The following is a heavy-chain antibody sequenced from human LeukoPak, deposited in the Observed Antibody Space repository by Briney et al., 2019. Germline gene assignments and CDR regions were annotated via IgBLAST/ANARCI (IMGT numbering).Heavy chain of an antibody. CDR1: GGSISSGSYY. J-gene: IGHJ4*02. V-gene: IGHV4-39*07. CDR2: IYYSGST. D-gene: IGHD4-23*01. CDR3: AREDDYGGPAFDY. Sequence: SETLSLTCTVCGGSISSGSYYWGWIRQPPGKGLEWIGSIYYSGSTYYNPSLKSRVTISVDTSKNQFSLKLSSVTAADTAVYYCAREDDYGGPAFDYWGQGTLVTVSS.